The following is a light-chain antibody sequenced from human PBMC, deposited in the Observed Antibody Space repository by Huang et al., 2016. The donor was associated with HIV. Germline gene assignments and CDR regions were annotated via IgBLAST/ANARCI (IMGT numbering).Light chain of an antibody. CDR2: AAS. CDR3: QQYKSYPFT. Sequence: DIQMTQSPSSLSASIGDRVTITCRASQGIRNILGWIQQKPGKAPRSLIYAASSLRSGVPSNFSGSGSGTEFTLTINSLQPEDFATYYCQQYKSYPFTFGLGTRLEMK. J-gene: IGKJ5*01. CDR1: QGIRNI. V-gene: IGKV1-16*02.